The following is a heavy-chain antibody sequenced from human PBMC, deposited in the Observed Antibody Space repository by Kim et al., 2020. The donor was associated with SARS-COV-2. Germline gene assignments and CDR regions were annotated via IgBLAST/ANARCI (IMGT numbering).Heavy chain of an antibody. CDR1: GGSISGYY. J-gene: IGHJ5*02. CDR2: IYYSGST. CDR3: ARKPALWLDNWFDP. D-gene: IGHD3-10*01. Sequence: SETLYLTCTVSGGSISGYYWSWIRQPPGKALEWIWYIYYSGSTNYNPSLNSRVTISVDTSKNQFSLNRSSLTAADTAVYYCARKPALWLDNWFDPWGQGTLVTVS. V-gene: IGHV4-59*01.